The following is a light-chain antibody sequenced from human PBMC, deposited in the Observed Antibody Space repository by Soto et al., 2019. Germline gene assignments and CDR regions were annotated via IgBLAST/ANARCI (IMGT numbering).Light chain of an antibody. CDR2: EDD. V-gene: IGLV6-57*01. CDR3: QSYDTVWV. CDR1: SGSITTNY. J-gene: IGLJ3*02. Sequence: NFMLTQPHSVSECPGKTVTISCTRSSGSITTNYVQWYQHRPGRSPTTVIYEDDQRPSGVPDRFSGSIDRSSNSASLTISGLKTEDEADYYCQSYDTVWVLGGGTQLTVL.